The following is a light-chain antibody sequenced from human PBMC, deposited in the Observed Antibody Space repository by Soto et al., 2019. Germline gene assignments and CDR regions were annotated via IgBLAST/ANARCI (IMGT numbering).Light chain of an antibody. Sequence: EIVLTQSPATLSLSPGERATLSCRASQSVSSYLAWYQQKPGQAPRLLIYDASNRATGIPARFSSSGSGTDFTLTISSLEPEDFAVYYWQQRSNWPRALSFGGGTKVEIK. CDR2: DAS. CDR1: QSVSSY. CDR3: QQRSNWPRALS. J-gene: IGKJ4*01. V-gene: IGKV3-11*01.